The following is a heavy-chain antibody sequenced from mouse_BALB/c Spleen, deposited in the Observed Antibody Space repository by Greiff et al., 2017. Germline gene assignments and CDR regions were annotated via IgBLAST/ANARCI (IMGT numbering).Heavy chain of an antibody. D-gene: IGHD3-1*01. CDR1: GYTFTDYV. J-gene: IGHJ4*01. Sequence: ESGPELVKPGASVKMSCKASGYTFTDYVISWVKQRTGQGLEWIGEIYPGSGSTYYNEKFKGKATLTADKSSNTAYMQLSSLTSEDSAVYFCARPTRATYAMDYWGQGTSVTVSS. V-gene: IGHV1-77*01. CDR2: IYPGSGST. CDR3: ARPTRATYAMDY.